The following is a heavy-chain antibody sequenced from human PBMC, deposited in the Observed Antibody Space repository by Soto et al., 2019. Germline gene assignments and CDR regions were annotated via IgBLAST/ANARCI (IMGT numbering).Heavy chain of an antibody. J-gene: IGHJ6*02. Sequence: GASLKVYCNASGYSVTSYYMHWVRQAPGQGLEWMGIINPNSGSTTYAQKFQGRVTMTRDTSTSTVYMELTSLTSGDTAVYYCARAGIAYCSSTTCYLYYYVMDVWGQGTTVTVSS. V-gene: IGHV1-46*01. CDR3: ARAGIAYCSSTTCYLYYYVMDV. CDR2: INPNSGST. CDR1: GYSVTSYY. D-gene: IGHD2-2*01.